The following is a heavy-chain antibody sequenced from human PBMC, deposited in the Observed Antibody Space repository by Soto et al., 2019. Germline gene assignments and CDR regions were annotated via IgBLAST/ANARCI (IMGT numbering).Heavy chain of an antibody. D-gene: IGHD1-1*01. CDR1: GYPFTSYD. CDR2: MNPSSANT. J-gene: IGHJ5*02. Sequence: XSVKGSCNASGYPFTSYDISWVRQAAGQGLEWVGWMNPSSANTGYTRKFQGRVTMTRDTSISTAYMELSNLTSEDTAMYYCVRVEEQPSPNWFDPWGQGTLVTVSS. CDR3: VRVEEQPSPNWFDP. V-gene: IGHV1-8*01.